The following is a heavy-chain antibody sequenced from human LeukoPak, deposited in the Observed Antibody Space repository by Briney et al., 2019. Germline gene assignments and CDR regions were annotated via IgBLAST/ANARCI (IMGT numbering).Heavy chain of an antibody. CDR2: IKQDGSEV. D-gene: IGHD5-24*01. Sequence: PSETLSPTCAVYGGSFSGYYWSWVRQAPGKGLEWVANIKQDGSEVHYVDSVKGRFTISRDNAKNSVYLQMNSLRAEDTAIYYCAKEATITAYNFDYWGQGTLVTVSS. J-gene: IGHJ4*02. V-gene: IGHV3-7*01. CDR1: GGSFSGYY. CDR3: AKEATITAYNFDY.